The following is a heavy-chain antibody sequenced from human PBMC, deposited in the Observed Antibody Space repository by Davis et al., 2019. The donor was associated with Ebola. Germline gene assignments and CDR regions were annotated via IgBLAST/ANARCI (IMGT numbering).Heavy chain of an antibody. Sequence: AASVKVSCKASGGTFSSYAISWVRQAPGQGLEWMGGIIPIFGTANYAQKFQGRVTITADESTSTAYMELSSLRSEDTAVYYCARGVVVVAATTYYYYGMDVWGQGTTVTVSS. CDR3: ARGVVVVAATTYYYYGMDV. J-gene: IGHJ6*02. CDR1: GGTFSSYA. CDR2: IIPIFGTA. D-gene: IGHD2-15*01. V-gene: IGHV1-69*13.